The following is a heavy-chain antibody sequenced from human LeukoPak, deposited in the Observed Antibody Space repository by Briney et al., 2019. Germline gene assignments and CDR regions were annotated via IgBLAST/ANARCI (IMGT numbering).Heavy chain of an antibody. CDR2: INHSGST. CDR1: GGSFSGYY. CDR3: AITPKLKYYGSGSYYNRPPYYFDY. J-gene: IGHJ4*02. Sequence: PSETLSLTCAVYGGSFSGYYWSWIRQPPGKGLEWIGEINHSGSTNYNPSLKSRVTISVDTSKNQFSLKLSSVTAADTAVYYCAITPKLKYYGSGSYYNRPPYYFDYWGQGTLVTVSS. D-gene: IGHD3-10*01. V-gene: IGHV4-34*01.